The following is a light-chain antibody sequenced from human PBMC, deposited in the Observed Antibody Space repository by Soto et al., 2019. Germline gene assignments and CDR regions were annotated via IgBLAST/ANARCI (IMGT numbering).Light chain of an antibody. CDR2: GAF. CDR1: SSVTNF. V-gene: IGKV3-11*01. J-gene: IGKJ5*01. Sequence: EIVLTQSPATLSLSPGERATLSCRASSSVTNFLAWYQQKPGQAPRLXXYGAFNRANGIPARFSGSGSGTDLTLTISSLEPEDSAIYYCQQRNIWPTVTFGQGTRLEIK. CDR3: QQRNIWPTVT.